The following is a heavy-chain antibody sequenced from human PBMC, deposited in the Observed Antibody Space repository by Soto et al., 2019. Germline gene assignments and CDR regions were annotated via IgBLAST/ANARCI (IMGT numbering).Heavy chain of an antibody. CDR2: INPNSGGT. CDR3: AREYYYGSGSYYNGLFY. V-gene: IGHV1-2*04. Sequence: ASVKVSCKASGYTFTGYYMHWVRQAPGQGLEWMGWINPNSGGTNYAQKFQGWVTMTRDTSISTAYMELSRLRSDDTAVYYCAREYYYGSGSYYNGLFYWGQGTLVTVSS. D-gene: IGHD3-10*01. J-gene: IGHJ4*02. CDR1: GYTFTGYY.